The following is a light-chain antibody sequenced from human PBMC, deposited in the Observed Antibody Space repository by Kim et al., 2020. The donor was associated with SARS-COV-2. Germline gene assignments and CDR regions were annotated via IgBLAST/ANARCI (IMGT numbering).Light chain of an antibody. CDR3: QQYKSWPYT. CDR1: QDIRSN. CDR2: GAS. Sequence: SVAPGERATLYCRASQDIRSNLAWYQQKPGQAPRFLIYGASTRATNIPPRFSGSGSGTEFTLTISSLQSEDFAVYYCQQYKSWPYTFGQGTKLEI. V-gene: IGKV3-15*01. J-gene: IGKJ2*01.